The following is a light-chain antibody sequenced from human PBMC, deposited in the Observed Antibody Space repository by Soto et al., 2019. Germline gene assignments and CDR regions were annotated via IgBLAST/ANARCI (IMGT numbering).Light chain of an antibody. J-gene: IGLJ2*01. CDR2: DVT. Sequence: QSALAQPASVSGSPGQSITISCTGTSSDVGGYSSVSWYQQHPGKAPKLMLYDVTNRPSGVSNRFSGSKSGNTASLTISGLQTGDEADYYCSSSTSSNPRAFGGGTQLTVL. CDR3: SSSTSSNPRA. V-gene: IGLV2-14*01. CDR1: SSDVGGYSS.